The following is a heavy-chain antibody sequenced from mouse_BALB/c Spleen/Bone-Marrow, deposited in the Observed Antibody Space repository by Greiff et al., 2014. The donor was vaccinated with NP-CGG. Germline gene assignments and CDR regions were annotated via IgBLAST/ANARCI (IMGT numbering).Heavy chain of an antibody. J-gene: IGHJ4*01. CDR3: ARTMIYFYAMDY. CDR1: GCTFTNFV. Sequence: VQLQQSGPELVKPGASVRVSCKASGCTFTNFVIYWVKQRPGQGLEWIGYVNPYNDGTKYNEKFKGKATLTSDKSSTTAYMELSSLTSEDSAVYYCARTMIYFYAMDYWGQGTSVTVSS. V-gene: IGHV1-14*01. CDR2: VNPYNDGT. D-gene: IGHD2-4*01.